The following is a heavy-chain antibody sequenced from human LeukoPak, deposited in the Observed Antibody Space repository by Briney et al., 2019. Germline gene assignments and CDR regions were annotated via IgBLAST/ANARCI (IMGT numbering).Heavy chain of an antibody. V-gene: IGHV3-74*01. J-gene: IGHJ4*02. CDR2: INNDGSRT. CDR3: AGKTSGAVPII. CDR1: GFTFSSYW. Sequence: GGSLRLSCAASGFTFSSYWMHWVRQAPGKGLVWVSRINNDGSRTIYADSVKGRFTISRDNAKNTLYLQMNNLRDEDTAVYYCAGKTSGAVPIIWGQGTLVTVSS. D-gene: IGHD3-10*01.